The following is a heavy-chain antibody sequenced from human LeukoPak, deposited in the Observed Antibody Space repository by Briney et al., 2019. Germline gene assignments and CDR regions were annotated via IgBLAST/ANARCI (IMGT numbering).Heavy chain of an antibody. D-gene: IGHD1-20*01. CDR1: GFTASSNY. J-gene: IGHJ3*02. V-gene: IGHV3-53*01. Sequence: GGSLRLSCAPSGFTASSNYMSWVRQAPGKGLEWVSVIYPGGETYYADFVKGRFTISRDNSKNTLYLQMNSLRAEDTAAYYYARPISGQSFDIWGQGKMVTVSS. CDR3: ARPISGQSFDI. CDR2: IYPGGET.